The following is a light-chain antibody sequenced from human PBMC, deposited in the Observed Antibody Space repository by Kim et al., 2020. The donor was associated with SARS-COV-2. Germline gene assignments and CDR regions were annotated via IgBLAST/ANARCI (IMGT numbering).Light chain of an antibody. CDR1: QSLSSY. V-gene: IGKV1-39*01. J-gene: IGKJ1*01. CDR2: AAS. Sequence: ASVGDRVTITCRASQSLSSYLNWYQQKPGKAPKLLIYAASSLQSGVPSRFSGSGSGTDFTLTISSLQPEDFATYYCQQSYSTPWTFGQGTKVAIK. CDR3: QQSYSTPWT.